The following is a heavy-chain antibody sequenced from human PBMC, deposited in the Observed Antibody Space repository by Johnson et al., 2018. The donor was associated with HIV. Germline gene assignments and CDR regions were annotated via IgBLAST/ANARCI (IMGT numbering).Heavy chain of an antibody. D-gene: IGHD3-22*01. J-gene: IGHJ3*02. CDR3: TTVDSSGYHNDAFDI. V-gene: IGHV3-30*03. CDR2: ISYDGSNK. CDR1: GFTFSSYG. Sequence: QMLLVESGGGVVQPGRSLRLSCAASGFTFSSYGMHWVRQAPGKGLEWVAVISYDGSNKYYADSVKGRFTISRDNSKNTLYLQMNSLKTEDTAVYYCTTVDSSGYHNDAFDIWGQGTMVTVSS.